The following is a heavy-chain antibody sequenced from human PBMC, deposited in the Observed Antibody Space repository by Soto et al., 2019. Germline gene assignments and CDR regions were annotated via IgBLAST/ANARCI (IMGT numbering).Heavy chain of an antibody. V-gene: IGHV3-23*01. CDR1: GFTFSSYA. Sequence: GGSLRLSCAASGFTFSSYAMSWVRQAPGKGLEWVSAISGSGGSTYYADSVKGRFTISRDNSKNTLYLQMNRLRAEDTAVYYCAKALPFKNEDGDYYFDYWGQGTLVTVSS. CDR3: AKALPFKNEDGDYYFDY. CDR2: ISGSGGST. D-gene: IGHD4-17*01. J-gene: IGHJ4*02.